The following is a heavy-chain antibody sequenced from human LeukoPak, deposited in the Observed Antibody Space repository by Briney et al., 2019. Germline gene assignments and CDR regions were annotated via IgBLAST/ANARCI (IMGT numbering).Heavy chain of an antibody. CDR2: IYSGGST. CDR1: GFTVSSNY. V-gene: IGHV3-53*01. Sequence: GGSLRLSCAASGFTVSSNYMSWVRQAPGKGLEWVSVIYSGGSTYYADSVKGRFTISRDNSKNTLYLQMNSLRAEDTAVYYCARDPYSSSWYSHWGKGTTVTISS. J-gene: IGHJ6*04. CDR3: ARDPYSSSWYSH. D-gene: IGHD6-13*01.